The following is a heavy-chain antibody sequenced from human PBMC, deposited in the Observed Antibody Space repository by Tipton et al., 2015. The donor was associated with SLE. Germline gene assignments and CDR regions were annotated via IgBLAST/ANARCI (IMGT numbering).Heavy chain of an antibody. CDR1: GYTFTTYG. CDR2: ISTYNG. V-gene: IGHV1-18*01. Sequence: QVQLVQSGVEVKKPGASVRVSCKASGYTFTTYGISWVRQAPGQGLEWMGWISTYNGNTSTNTAYMELRSLRSDDTAIYYCARVRVDTAMGVFDFWGQGTLVTVSS. J-gene: IGHJ4*02. D-gene: IGHD5-18*01. CDR3: ARVRVDTAMGVFDF.